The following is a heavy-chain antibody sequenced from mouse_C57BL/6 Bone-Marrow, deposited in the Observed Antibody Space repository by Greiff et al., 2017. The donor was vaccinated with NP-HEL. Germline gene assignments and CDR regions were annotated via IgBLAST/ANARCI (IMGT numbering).Heavy chain of an antibody. J-gene: IGHJ3*01. V-gene: IGHV7-1*01. D-gene: IGHD2-14*01. Sequence: EVKLVESGGGLVQSGRSLRLSCATSGFTFSDFYMEWVRQAPGKGLEWIVASRNKANDYTTEYSASVKGRFIVSRDTSQSILYLQMNALRAEDTAIYYCARDAPYVLFAYWGQGTLVTVSA. CDR1: GFTFSDFY. CDR2: SRNKANDYTT. CDR3: ARDAPYVLFAY.